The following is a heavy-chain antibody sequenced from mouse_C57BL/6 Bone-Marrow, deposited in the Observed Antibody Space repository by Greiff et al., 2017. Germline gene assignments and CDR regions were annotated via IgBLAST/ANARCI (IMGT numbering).Heavy chain of an antibody. Sequence: QVQLQQPGAELVKPGASVKLSCKASGYTFTSYWMHWVKQRPGQGLEWIGMIHPNSGSTNYNEKFKSKATLTVDKSSSTAYMQLSSLTSEDSAVYYCARKGIVYLGHIDVWGTGTTVTVSS. J-gene: IGHJ1*03. CDR3: ARKGIVYLGHIDV. V-gene: IGHV1-64*01. CDR1: GYTFTSYW. D-gene: IGHD1-1*01. CDR2: IHPNSGST.